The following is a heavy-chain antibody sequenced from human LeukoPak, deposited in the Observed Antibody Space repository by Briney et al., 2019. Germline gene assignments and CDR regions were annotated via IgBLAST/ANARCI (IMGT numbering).Heavy chain of an antibody. V-gene: IGHV3-48*01. CDR2: ISSSSSTI. CDR1: GFTFSNYG. Sequence: GGSLRLSCAASGFTFSNYGMNWVRQAPGKGLEWVSYISSSSSTINYADSVKGRFTISRDKAKNSLYLQMNSLRAEDTAVYYCARGGSSRPDYWGQGTLVTVSP. J-gene: IGHJ4*02. CDR3: ARGGSSRPDY.